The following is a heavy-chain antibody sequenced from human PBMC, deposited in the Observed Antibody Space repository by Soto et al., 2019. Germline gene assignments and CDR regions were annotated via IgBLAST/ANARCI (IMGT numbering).Heavy chain of an antibody. V-gene: IGHV3-9*01. CDR3: AKALSGIAAAGYYYYMDV. D-gene: IGHD6-13*01. CDR1: GFTFDDYA. CDR2: ISWNSGSI. J-gene: IGHJ6*03. Sequence: PGGSLRLSCAASGFTFDDYAMHWVRQAPGKGLEWVSGISWNSGSIGYADSVKGRFTISRDNAKNSLYLQMNSLRAEDTALYYCAKALSGIAAAGYYYYMDVWGKGTTVTVSS.